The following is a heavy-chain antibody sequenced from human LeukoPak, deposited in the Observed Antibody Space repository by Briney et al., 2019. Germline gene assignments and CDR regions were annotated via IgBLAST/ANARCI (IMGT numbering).Heavy chain of an antibody. CDR3: ARPAAAFDHLDY. J-gene: IGHJ4*02. V-gene: IGHV3-21*01. Sequence: PGGSLRLSCAASGFTFSSYSMNWVRQAPGKGLEWVSSISSRSSYKYYADSVKGRFTISRDNAKNSLYLQMNSLRAEDTAVYYCARPAAAFDHLDYWGQGTLVTVSS. CDR2: ISSRSSYK. D-gene: IGHD6-13*01. CDR1: GFTFSSYS.